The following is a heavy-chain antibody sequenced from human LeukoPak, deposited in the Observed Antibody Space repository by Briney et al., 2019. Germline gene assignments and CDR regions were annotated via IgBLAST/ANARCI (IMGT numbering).Heavy chain of an antibody. CDR2: INHSGST. CDR3: SRIDYYGSGSLPLDC. CDR1: GGSLSGHY. D-gene: IGHD3-10*01. J-gene: IGHJ4*02. Sequence: SETLSLTCAVYGGSLSGHYWSWIRQPPGKGLEWIGEINHSGSTNYNPSLKSRVTTLIDTPKNQLSLRLNSVTAADTAVYYCSRIDYYGSGSLPLDCWGQGTLVTVSS. V-gene: IGHV4-34*01.